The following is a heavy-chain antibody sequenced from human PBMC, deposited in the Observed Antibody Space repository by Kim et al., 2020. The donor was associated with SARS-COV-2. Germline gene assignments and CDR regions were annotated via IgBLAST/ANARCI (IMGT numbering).Heavy chain of an antibody. Sequence: ASVKVSCKASGFSFTGYYIHWVRQAPGQGLEWMGHINPNTGSARYAQKFRDKVTMTRDRSISTAYMELSRLTPDDTAVYYCARTTYSGSMHIDYWGQGALVTVSS. D-gene: IGHD1-26*01. CDR2: INPNTGSA. V-gene: IGHV1-2*06. CDR3: ARTTYSGSMHIDY. CDR1: GFSFTGYY. J-gene: IGHJ4*02.